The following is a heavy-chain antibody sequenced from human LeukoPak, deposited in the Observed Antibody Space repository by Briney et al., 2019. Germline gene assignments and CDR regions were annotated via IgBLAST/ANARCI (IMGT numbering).Heavy chain of an antibody. CDR1: GFTVSSNY. Sequence: GGSLRLSCAASGFTVSSNYMSWVRQAPGKGLEWVSVIYSGGSTYYADSVKGRFTLSRDNSKNTLYLQMNSLRAEDTAVYYCARGSLRSGWYYFDYWGQGALVTVSS. V-gene: IGHV3-53*01. J-gene: IGHJ4*02. CDR3: ARGSLRSGWYYFDY. CDR2: IYSGGST. D-gene: IGHD6-19*01.